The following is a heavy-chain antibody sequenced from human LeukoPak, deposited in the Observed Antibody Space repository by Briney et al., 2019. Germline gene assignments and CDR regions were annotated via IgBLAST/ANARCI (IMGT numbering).Heavy chain of an antibody. J-gene: IGHJ4*02. CDR2: IKQDGSEK. V-gene: IGHV3-7*01. CDR1: GFTFSDYW. D-gene: IGHD3-16*01. CDR3: ARKGLGDY. Sequence: GGSLRLSCAASGFTFSDYWMTWVRQAPGKGLEWVANIKQDGSEKYYVDSVKGRFTISRDNAKNSLYLQMNSLRADDTAVYYCARKGLGDYWGQGTLVTVSS.